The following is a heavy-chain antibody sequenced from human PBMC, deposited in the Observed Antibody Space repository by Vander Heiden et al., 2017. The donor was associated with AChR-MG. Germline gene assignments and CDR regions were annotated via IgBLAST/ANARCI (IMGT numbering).Heavy chain of an antibody. V-gene: IGHV3-21*01. CDR3: ARGEARGPYYYYYGMDV. CDR1: GFTFSSYS. CDR2: ISSSSSYI. J-gene: IGHJ6*02. Sequence: GESGGGLVKPGGSLRLSCAASGFTFSSYSMNWVRKAPGKGLEWVSSISSSSSYIYYADSVKGRFTISRDNAKNSLYLQMNSLRAEDTAVYYCARGEARGPYYYYYGMDVWGQGTTVTVSS.